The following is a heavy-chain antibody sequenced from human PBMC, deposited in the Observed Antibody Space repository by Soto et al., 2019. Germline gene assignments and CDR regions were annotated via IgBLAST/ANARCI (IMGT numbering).Heavy chain of an antibody. J-gene: IGHJ6*02. CDR3: ARAQEIDNFWSVGYYYTMDV. Sequence: EVQLVESGGGLVQPGGSRKLSCAASGFSFSSYEMYWVRQAPGKGLEWVSYISSSGSTIYYADSVKGRFTISRDNAKNSLYLEMNSLRAEDTAVYYCARAQEIDNFWSVGYYYTMDVWGQGTTVTVSS. CDR1: GFSFSSYE. CDR2: ISSSGSTI. V-gene: IGHV3-48*03. D-gene: IGHD3-3*01.